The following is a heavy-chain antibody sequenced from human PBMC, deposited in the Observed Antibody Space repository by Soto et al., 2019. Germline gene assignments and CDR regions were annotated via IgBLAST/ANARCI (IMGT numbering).Heavy chain of an antibody. CDR1: GYNFTSYG. Sequence: QVQLVQSGAEVKKPGASVKVSCKASGYNFTSYGISWVRQAPGQGLEWMGWISVYNGNTNYAQKLQGRVTMTTDTSTSTVYRELRSLRSDDTAVYYCSRDRAYNWNSGWSDPWGQGTLVTVSS. V-gene: IGHV1-18*01. J-gene: IGHJ5*02. D-gene: IGHD1-7*01. CDR3: SRDRAYNWNSGWSDP. CDR2: ISVYNGNT.